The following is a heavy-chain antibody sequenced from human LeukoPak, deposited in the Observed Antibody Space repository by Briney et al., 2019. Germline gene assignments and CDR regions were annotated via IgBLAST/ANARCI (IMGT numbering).Heavy chain of an antibody. D-gene: IGHD6-25*01. J-gene: IGHJ4*02. Sequence: SETLSLTCAVSGGSMSSGGYSWSWIRQPPGKGLEWIGYIYHSGSTYYNPSLKSRVTISVDRSKNQFSLKLSSVTAADTAVYYCASKSAAVDYWGQGTLVTVSS. CDR2: IYHSGST. CDR3: ASKSAAVDY. V-gene: IGHV4-30-2*01. CDR1: GGSMSSGGYS.